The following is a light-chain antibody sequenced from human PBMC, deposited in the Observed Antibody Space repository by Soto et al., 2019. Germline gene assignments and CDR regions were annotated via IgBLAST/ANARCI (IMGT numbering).Light chain of an antibody. V-gene: IGLV2-14*01. CDR2: EVS. CDR1: SSDVGGYNY. J-gene: IGLJ2*01. Sequence: QSALTQPASVSGSPGQSITISCTGTSSDVGGYNYVSWYQQHPGKAPKLMIYEVSNRPSGVSNRFSGSKSGNTAPLTISGLQAEDEADYYCSSYTSSDVVFGGGTKLTVL. CDR3: SSYTSSDVV.